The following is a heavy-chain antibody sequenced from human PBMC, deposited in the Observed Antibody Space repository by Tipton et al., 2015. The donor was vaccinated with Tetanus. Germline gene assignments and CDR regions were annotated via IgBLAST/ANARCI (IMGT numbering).Heavy chain of an antibody. CDR3: ARWGDASGSTNLYAFDI. D-gene: IGHD3-10*01. V-gene: IGHV4-61*01. CDR1: GDSVRSGSYY. J-gene: IGHJ3*02. Sequence: LRLSCTVSGDSVRSGSYYWSWIRQPPGKELEWIGYIDYSGSTNYNPSLKSRLIISADTSKNQFSLRLTSVTAADTAVYYCARWGDASGSTNLYAFDIWGXGTMVSVSS. CDR2: IDYSGST.